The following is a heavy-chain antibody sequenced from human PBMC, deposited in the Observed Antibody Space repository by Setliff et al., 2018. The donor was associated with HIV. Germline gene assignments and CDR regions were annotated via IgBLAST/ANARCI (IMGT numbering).Heavy chain of an antibody. J-gene: IGHJ4*02. CDR2: TSGDNGDT. V-gene: IGHV1-18*01. Sequence: ASVKVSCKASGYTFTTYGISWVRQAPGQGLEWMGWTSGDNGDTNYAHEFQGRINMTTDTSTNTAYMNLRSLRSDDTAVYYCARVLSATPPTYWGQGTLVTVSS. CDR1: GYTFTTYG. D-gene: IGHD5-12*01. CDR3: ARVLSATPPTY.